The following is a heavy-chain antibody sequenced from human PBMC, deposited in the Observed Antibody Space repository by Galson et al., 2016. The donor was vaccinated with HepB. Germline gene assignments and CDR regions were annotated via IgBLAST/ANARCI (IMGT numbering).Heavy chain of an antibody. CDR1: GFTFSNYA. CDR3: ARDMAKFDC. Sequence: LRLSCAASGFTFSNYAMHWVRQAPGKGLDWVAVISYNGNYTYYADSLKGRFTISRDNSKNTLSLQMNSLRPDDTAVYYCARDMAKFDCWGQGTLVTVSS. J-gene: IGHJ4*02. V-gene: IGHV3-30*04. D-gene: IGHD3-10*01. CDR2: ISYNGNYT.